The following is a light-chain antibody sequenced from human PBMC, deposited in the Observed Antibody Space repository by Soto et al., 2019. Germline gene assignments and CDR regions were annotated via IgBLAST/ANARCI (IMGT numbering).Light chain of an antibody. Sequence: QTVVTQEPSFSVSPGGTVTLTCGLSSGSVSTHFYPSWYQQTPGQSPRTLIYSTNTRSSGVPDRFSGSILGNKAALTITGAQADDESDYYCLLYLSSGGVVFGGGTKLTVL. V-gene: IGLV8-61*01. CDR1: SGSVSTHFY. CDR3: LLYLSSGGVV. J-gene: IGLJ2*01. CDR2: STN.